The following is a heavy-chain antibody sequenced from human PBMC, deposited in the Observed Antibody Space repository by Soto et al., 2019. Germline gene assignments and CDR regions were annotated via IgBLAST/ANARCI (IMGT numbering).Heavy chain of an antibody. CDR2: ISYTGRT. V-gene: IGHV4-61*03. CDR1: GDSVTSGSYY. CDR3: AREWGLLPTYVMNV. D-gene: IGHD7-27*01. Sequence: QVQLQESAPGLVKPSETLSLTCIVSGDSVTSGSYYWTWLRQPPGKGLEWIRYISYTGRTKYNPSRQLRVTISVDTSKSAFSLNLSSVTAADTAVYFCAREWGLLPTYVMNVWGHGTAVTVSS. J-gene: IGHJ6*02.